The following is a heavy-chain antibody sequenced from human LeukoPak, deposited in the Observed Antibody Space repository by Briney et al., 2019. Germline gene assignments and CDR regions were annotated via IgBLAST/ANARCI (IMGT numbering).Heavy chain of an antibody. V-gene: IGHV3-48*02. CDR2: ISSCSSTI. Sequence: PGGSLRLSGGASGFTFSSFSMDWVRQAPGKGLEGVSYISSCSSTIYYAGSVKGRLTIPRDNAKNSLYLQMNSRRDEDTAVDYGARWYCSGPSCHDYYFGMIVWGQRSTVTVSS. J-gene: IGHJ6*02. CDR1: GFTFSSFS. D-gene: IGHD2-2*01. CDR3: ARWYCSGPSCHDYYFGMIV.